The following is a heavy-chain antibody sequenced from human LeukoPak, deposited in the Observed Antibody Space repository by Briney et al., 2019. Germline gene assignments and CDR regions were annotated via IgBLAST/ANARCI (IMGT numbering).Heavy chain of an antibody. Sequence: SETLSLTCTASGGSISSYYWSWIRQPPGKGLEWIGYIYYSGSTNYNPSLKSRVTISVDTSKNQFSLKLSSVTAADTAVYYCARENNFYYYYGMDVWGQGTTVTVS. D-gene: IGHD1-20*01. J-gene: IGHJ6*02. CDR2: IYYSGST. V-gene: IGHV4-59*01. CDR1: GGSISSYY. CDR3: ARENNFYYYYGMDV.